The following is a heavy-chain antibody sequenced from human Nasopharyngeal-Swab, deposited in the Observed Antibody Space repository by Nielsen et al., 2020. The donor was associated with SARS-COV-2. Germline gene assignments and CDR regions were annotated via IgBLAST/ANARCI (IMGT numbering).Heavy chain of an antibody. Sequence: GGSLRLSCAASGFTFSSYSMNWVRQAPGKGLEWVSSISSSSSYIYYADSVMGRFTISRDNAKNSLYLQMNSLRAEDTAVYYCARERDCSGGSCPYYYGMDVWGQGTTVTVSS. CDR2: ISSSSSYI. CDR1: GFTFSSYS. V-gene: IGHV3-21*01. J-gene: IGHJ6*02. CDR3: ARERDCSGGSCPYYYGMDV. D-gene: IGHD2-15*01.